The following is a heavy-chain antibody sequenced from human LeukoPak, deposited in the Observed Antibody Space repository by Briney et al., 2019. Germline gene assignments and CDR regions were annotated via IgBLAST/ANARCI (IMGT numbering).Heavy chain of an antibody. Sequence: GGSLRLSCAASGFSFSKYWMNWVRQAPGKGLEWVATISQDGSQKYLADFVKGRFTISRDNARNSLYLQMSSLRGNATAVYYCARSKVVAEAGKSWFDPWGQGTRVTVTS. D-gene: IGHD6-13*01. V-gene: IGHV3-7*01. CDR2: ISQDGSQK. CDR3: ARSKVVAEAGKSWFDP. J-gene: IGHJ5*01. CDR1: GFSFSKYW.